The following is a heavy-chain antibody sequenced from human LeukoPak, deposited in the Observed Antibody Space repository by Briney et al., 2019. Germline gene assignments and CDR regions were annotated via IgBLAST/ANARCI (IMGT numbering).Heavy chain of an antibody. CDR3: AMLGVIPD. J-gene: IGHJ1*01. CDR2: FIPVHDTA. D-gene: IGHD2-21*01. V-gene: IGHV1-69*10. Sequence: SVKVSRKASGGTFTKYVISWVRAAPGQGLEWMGRFIPVHDTANYAHKFQGRVILTADKSTSTAYMELTSLRSEDTAVYYCAMLGVIPDWGQGTLITVSS. CDR1: GGTFTKYV.